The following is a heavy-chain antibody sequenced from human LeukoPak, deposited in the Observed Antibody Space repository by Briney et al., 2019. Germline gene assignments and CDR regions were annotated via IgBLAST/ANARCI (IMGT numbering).Heavy chain of an antibody. CDR3: ASGGPGGAWGRWLELFDI. CDR2: IYYSGST. J-gene: IGHJ3*02. V-gene: IGHV4-59*01. D-gene: IGHD1-7*01. Sequence: SETLSLTCTVSGGSISSYYWSWIRQPPGKGLEWIGYIYYSGSTSYNPSLKSRVTISVDTSKNQFSLKLSSVPAADTAVYYCASGGPGGAWGRWLELFDIGGKGTMVTVSS. CDR1: GGSISSYY.